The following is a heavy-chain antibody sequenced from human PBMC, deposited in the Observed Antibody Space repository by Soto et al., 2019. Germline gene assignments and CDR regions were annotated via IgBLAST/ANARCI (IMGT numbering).Heavy chain of an antibody. Sequence: GGSLRLSCAASGFTFSDSAMSWVRQAPGKGLEWVSAITGSGGNTFYADSVKGRFTISRDNSKSTLFLQMHSLRAEDTAVYYFAKGVLGYCSSNSCYAYDFWGQGTLVTVSS. CDR2: ITGSGGNT. J-gene: IGHJ4*02. CDR3: AKGVLGYCSSNSCYAYDF. CDR1: GFTFSDSA. V-gene: IGHV3-23*01. D-gene: IGHD2-2*01.